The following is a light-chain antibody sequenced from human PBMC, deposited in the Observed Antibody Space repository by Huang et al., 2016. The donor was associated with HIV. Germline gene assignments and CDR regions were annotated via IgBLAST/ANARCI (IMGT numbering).Light chain of an antibody. CDR3: QQLNSFPREYT. V-gene: IGKV1-9*01. CDR2: AAS. J-gene: IGKJ2*01. Sequence: IQLTQSPSSLSASVGDRVTITCRASQGISKYLAWYQQKPGKAPKLLIFAASTLQSGVPSRFSGSGSGTDFTLTISSLQPEDFATYYCQQLNSFPREYTFGQGTKLEIK. CDR1: QGISKY.